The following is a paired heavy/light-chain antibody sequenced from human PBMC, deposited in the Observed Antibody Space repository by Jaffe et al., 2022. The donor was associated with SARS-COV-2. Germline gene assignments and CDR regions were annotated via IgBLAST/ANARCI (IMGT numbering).Heavy chain of an antibody. D-gene: IGHD3-3*01. CDR1: GDSISRFY. V-gene: IGHV4-59*08. CDR2: IFHNGNT. CDR3: ARHSGYDLWSGRASGFDV. Sequence: QVQLQESGPGLVKPSETLSLTCSVSGDSISRFYWSWIRQTPGKGLEWIGYIFHNGNTNSNPSLKSRLAMSVDTSKNQFSLSLTSVTAADTAVYYCARHSGYDLWSGRASGFDVWGQGTKVTVSA. J-gene: IGHJ3*01.
Light chain of an antibody. V-gene: IGKV1-33*01. CDR1: QDISNY. CDR3: QQYDRVPLS. J-gene: IGKJ4*01. CDR2: DAV. Sequence: DIQMTQSPSSLSASVGDRVTFTCQASQDISNYLNWYQQRPGIAPKLLIYDAVYLESGVPSRFSGSGSGTNFSFTISSLQPEDFATYFCQQYDRVPLSFAGGTKVDMK.